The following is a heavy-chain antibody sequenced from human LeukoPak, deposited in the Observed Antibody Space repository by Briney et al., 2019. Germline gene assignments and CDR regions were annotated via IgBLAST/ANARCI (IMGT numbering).Heavy chain of an antibody. CDR3: AKTPSTRSSYYYYYMDV. Sequence: GGSLRLSCAASGFTFSSYAMSWVRQAPGKGLEWVSAISGSGGSTYYADSVKGRFTISRDNSKNTLYLQMNSLRAEDTAVYYCAKTPSTRSSYYYYYMDVWGKGTTVTVSS. CDR2: ISGSGGST. J-gene: IGHJ6*03. V-gene: IGHV3-23*01. CDR1: GFTFSSYA.